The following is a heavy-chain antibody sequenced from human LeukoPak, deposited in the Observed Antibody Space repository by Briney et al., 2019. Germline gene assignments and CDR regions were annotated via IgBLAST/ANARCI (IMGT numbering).Heavy chain of an antibody. V-gene: IGHV1-3*01. Sequence: ASVRVSCKASGYTFTSYAMHWVRQAPGQRLEWMGWINAGNGNTKYSQKFQGRVTITRDTSASTAYMELSSLRPEDTAVYYCARDSGSDIFEWLSFTFDYWGQGTLVTVSS. CDR3: ARDSGSDIFEWLSFTFDY. J-gene: IGHJ4*02. CDR2: INAGNGNT. D-gene: IGHD3-9*01. CDR1: GYTFTSYA.